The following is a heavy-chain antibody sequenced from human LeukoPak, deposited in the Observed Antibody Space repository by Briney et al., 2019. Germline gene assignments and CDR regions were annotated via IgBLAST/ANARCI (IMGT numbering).Heavy chain of an antibody. V-gene: IGHV3-30*18. Sequence: GGSLRLSCAASGLTFSSYGMHWVRQAPGKGLEWVAVISYDGSNKYYADSVKGRFTISRDNSKNTLYLQMNSLRAEDTAVYYCAKELYDSSPDYWGQGTLVTVSS. CDR2: ISYDGSNK. CDR3: AKELYDSSPDY. CDR1: GLTFSSYG. J-gene: IGHJ4*02. D-gene: IGHD3-22*01.